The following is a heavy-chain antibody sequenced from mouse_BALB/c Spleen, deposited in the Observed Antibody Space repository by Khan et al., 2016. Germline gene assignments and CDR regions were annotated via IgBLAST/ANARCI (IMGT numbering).Heavy chain of an antibody. D-gene: IGHD2-4*01. CDR3: ARVLCYDPGVFAY. V-gene: IGHV2-6-7*01. CDR1: GFSLTGYG. J-gene: IGHJ3*01. Sequence: VQLQESGPGLVAPSQSLSITCTVPGFSLTGYGVNWVRQPPGKGLEGRGMIWGDGSTDYNPAPKSSGSISKDNSKSQVFLQRNSLQTEDTARKYCARVLCYDPGVFAYWGQGTLVTVSA. CDR2: IWGDGST.